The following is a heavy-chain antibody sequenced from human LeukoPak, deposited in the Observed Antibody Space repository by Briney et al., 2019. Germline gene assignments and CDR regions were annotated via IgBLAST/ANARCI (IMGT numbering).Heavy chain of an antibody. CDR3: ARYYSGWYYFDY. CDR2: IIPIFGTS. CDR1: GGTFSSYA. V-gene: IGHV1-69*13. J-gene: IGHJ4*02. D-gene: IGHD6-19*01. Sequence: GASVKVSCKASGGTFSSYAISWVRQAPGQGLEWMGGIIPIFGTSSYAQKFQGRVTITADESTSTAYMELSSLRSGHTAVYYCARYYSGWYYFDYWGQGTLVTVSS.